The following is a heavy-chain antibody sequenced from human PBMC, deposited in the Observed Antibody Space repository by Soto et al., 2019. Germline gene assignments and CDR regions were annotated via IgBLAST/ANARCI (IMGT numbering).Heavy chain of an antibody. J-gene: IGHJ6*02. D-gene: IGHD3-9*01. CDR2: ISSSSSYI. Sequence: GGSLRLSCAASGFTFSSYSMNWVRQAPGKGLEWVSSISSSSSYIYYADSVKGRFTISRDNAKNSLYLQMNSLRAEDTAVYYCARAGYYDILTGYWKYYYYGMDVWGQGTTVTVSS. CDR1: GFTFSSYS. CDR3: ARAGYYDILTGYWKYYYYGMDV. V-gene: IGHV3-21*01.